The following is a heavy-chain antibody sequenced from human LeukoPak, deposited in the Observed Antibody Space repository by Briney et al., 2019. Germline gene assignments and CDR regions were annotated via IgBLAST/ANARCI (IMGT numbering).Heavy chain of an antibody. D-gene: IGHD2-15*01. J-gene: IGHJ6*02. CDR1: GYTFTGYY. V-gene: IGHV1-2*02. Sequence: GASVKVSCKASGYTFTGYYMHWVRRAPGQGLEWMGWINPNSGGTNYAQKFQGRVTITRDTSISTAYMELSRLRSDDTAVYYCARGQSVVAMGGYYYYGMDVWGQGTTVTVSS. CDR3: ARGQSVVAMGGYYYYGMDV. CDR2: INPNSGGT.